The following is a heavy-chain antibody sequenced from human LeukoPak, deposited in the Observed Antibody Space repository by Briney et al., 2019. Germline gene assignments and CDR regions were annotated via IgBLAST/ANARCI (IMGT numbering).Heavy chain of an antibody. CDR3: ARDYGDPRVPDAFDI. D-gene: IGHD4-17*01. Sequence: SETLSLTCTVSGGSISSYYWSWIRQPPGKGLEWIGYIYYSGSTNYNPSLKSRVTISVDTSKNQFSLKLSSVTAADTAVYYCARDYGDPRVPDAFDIWGQGTMVTVSS. CDR2: IYYSGST. V-gene: IGHV4-59*01. CDR1: GGSISSYY. J-gene: IGHJ3*02.